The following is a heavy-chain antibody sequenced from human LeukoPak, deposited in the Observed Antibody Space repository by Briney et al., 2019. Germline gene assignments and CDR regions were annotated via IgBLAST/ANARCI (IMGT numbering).Heavy chain of an antibody. V-gene: IGHV4-59*11. CDR2: IYYSEGT. Sequence: SETLSLTCTVSGGSISSHYWSWIRQPPGKGLEWIGYIYYSEGTNYNPSLKSRVTISVDTSKNQFSLKLSSVTAADTAVYYCARDLQYYYDSSGYYPIWGQGTLVTVSS. CDR1: GGSISSHY. D-gene: IGHD3-22*01. CDR3: ARDLQYYYDSSGYYPI. J-gene: IGHJ4*02.